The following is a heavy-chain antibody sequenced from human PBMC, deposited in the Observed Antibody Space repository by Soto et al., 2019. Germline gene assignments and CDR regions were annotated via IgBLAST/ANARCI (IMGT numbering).Heavy chain of an antibody. CDR1: GFTFGDYA. J-gene: IGHJ6*02. V-gene: IGHV3-49*04. CDR2: IRSKAYGGTT. D-gene: IGHD1-26*01. CDR3: TREEEWDLPGDYGMDV. Sequence: GGSLRLSCTASGFTFGDYAMSWVRQAPGKGLERVGFIRSKAYGGTTEYAASVKGRFTISRDDSKRIAYLQMNSLKTEDTAVYYCTREEEWDLPGDYGMDVWGQGTTVTVSS.